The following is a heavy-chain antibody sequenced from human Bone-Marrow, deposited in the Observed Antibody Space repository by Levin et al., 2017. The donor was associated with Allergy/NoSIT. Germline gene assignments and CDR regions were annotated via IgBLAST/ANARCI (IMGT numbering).Heavy chain of an antibody. V-gene: IGHV3-23*01. J-gene: IGHJ4*02. Sequence: PGGSLRLSCAASGFTFSDHALSWVRQAPGKGLEWVGVISGSGVKTKFADSVKGRFTLSSDSSKNTVDLQMSSLRVEDTAIYYCAKGRESLNYDFWTGCLDSWGQGILVTVSS. CDR3: AKGRESLNYDFWTGCLDS. CDR2: ISGSGVKT. D-gene: IGHD3-3*01. CDR1: GFTFSDHA.